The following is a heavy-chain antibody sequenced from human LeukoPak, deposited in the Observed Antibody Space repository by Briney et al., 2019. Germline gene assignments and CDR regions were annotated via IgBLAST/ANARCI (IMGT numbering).Heavy chain of an antibody. CDR2: ISGNGGST. D-gene: IGHD3-22*01. CDR1: GFTFSSYA. Sequence: GGSLRLSCAASGFTFSSYAMSWVRQAPGKGLEWVSAISGNGGSTYYADSVKGRFTISRDNSKNTLYLQMNSLRAEDTAVYYCAKTQYYYDSSGYYGYWGQGTLVTVSS. V-gene: IGHV3-23*01. CDR3: AKTQYYYDSSGYYGY. J-gene: IGHJ4*02.